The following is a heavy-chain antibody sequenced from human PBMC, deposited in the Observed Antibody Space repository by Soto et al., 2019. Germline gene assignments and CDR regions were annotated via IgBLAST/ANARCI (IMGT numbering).Heavy chain of an antibody. V-gene: IGHV1-2*04. CDR1: GYTFTGYY. D-gene: IGHD6-13*01. J-gene: IGHJ2*01. Sequence: QVPLVQSGAEVKKPGASVKVSCKASGYTFTGYYMHWVRQAPGQGLEWMGWINPNSGGTNYAQTFQGWVTMTRDKAISTAYMELSRLRSDDTAVYYCARAPRSRIAAAEPYWYFDLWGRGTLVTVSS. CDR2: INPNSGGT. CDR3: ARAPRSRIAAAEPYWYFDL.